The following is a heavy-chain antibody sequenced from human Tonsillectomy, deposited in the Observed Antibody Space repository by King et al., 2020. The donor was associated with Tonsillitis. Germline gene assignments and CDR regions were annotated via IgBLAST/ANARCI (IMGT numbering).Heavy chain of an antibody. D-gene: IGHD3-9*01. CDR1: GFTFSSYA. J-gene: IGHJ1*01. V-gene: IGHV3-30*04. CDR2: ISYDGSNK. Sequence: VQLVESGGGVVQPGRSLRLSCAASGFTFSSYAMHWVRQAPGEGLEWVAVISYDGSNKYYADSVKGRFTISRDNSKNTLYLQMNSLRAEDTAVYYCARGTYYDILTGYYNDEYFQHWGQGTLVTVSS. CDR3: ARGTYYDILTGYYNDEYFQH.